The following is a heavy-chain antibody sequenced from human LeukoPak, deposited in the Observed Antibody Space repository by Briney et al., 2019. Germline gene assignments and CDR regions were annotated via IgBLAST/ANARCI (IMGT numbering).Heavy chain of an antibody. Sequence: PSETLSLTCTVSGGSISGYHWSWIRQPPGKGLEWIAYIYYTGSTGYNLSLKSRVPISIDTSKNQFSLKLTSVTAADTAVYYCARGRGLDYWGQGTLVTVSS. CDR2: IYYTGST. D-gene: IGHD3-10*01. J-gene: IGHJ4*02. V-gene: IGHV4-59*01. CDR3: ARGRGLDY. CDR1: GGSISGYH.